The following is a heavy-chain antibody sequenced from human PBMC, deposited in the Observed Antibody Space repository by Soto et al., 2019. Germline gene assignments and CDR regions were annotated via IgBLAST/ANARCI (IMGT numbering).Heavy chain of an antibody. D-gene: IGHD3-22*01. CDR1: GYTFTSYG. CDR2: ISAYNGNT. Sequence: GASVKVSCKASGYTFTSYGISWVRQAPGQGLEWMGWISAYNGNTNYAQKLQGRVTMTTDTSTSTAYMELRSLRSDDTAVYYCARDPINYYDSSGYSRPFDYWGQGTLVTVS. J-gene: IGHJ4*02. V-gene: IGHV1-18*01. CDR3: ARDPINYYDSSGYSRPFDY.